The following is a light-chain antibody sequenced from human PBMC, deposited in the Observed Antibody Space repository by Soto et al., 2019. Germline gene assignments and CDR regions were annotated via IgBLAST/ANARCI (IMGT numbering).Light chain of an antibody. Sequence: IVMTQSPLSLPFSPREPASISRRSSHSLLQSNGNIYLGWYLQKPGQSPQXXXHLGSNRASGVPDRFSGIGSGTDFTLNISRVEAEDVGVYFGMQARQTTNTFGQGTRLEI. CDR1: HSLLQSNGNIY. CDR3: MQARQTTNT. CDR2: LGS. V-gene: IGKV2-28*01. J-gene: IGKJ5*01.